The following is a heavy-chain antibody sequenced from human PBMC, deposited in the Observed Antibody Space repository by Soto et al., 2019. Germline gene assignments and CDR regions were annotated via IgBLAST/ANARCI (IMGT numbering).Heavy chain of an antibody. V-gene: IGHV4-4*02. CDR2: IYHSGST. Sequence: QMQLQESGPGLVKPSGTLSLTCGVSGGSISSSKWWTWVRQPPGKGPEWIGEIYHSGSTNYNPSRPSRVTISLDKSKNQFSRPLTAVTAADTAVYYWASQDYSSSTDASFLVNGYFDLWGRGILVTVSS. J-gene: IGHJ2*01. CDR1: GGSISSSKW. CDR3: ASQDYSSSTDASFLVNGYFDL. D-gene: IGHD6-6*01.